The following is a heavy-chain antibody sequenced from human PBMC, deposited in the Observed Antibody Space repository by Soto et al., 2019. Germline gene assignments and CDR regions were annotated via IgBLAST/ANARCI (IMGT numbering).Heavy chain of an antibody. Sequence: ASVKVSCKASGYTFTSYYMHWVRQAPGQGLEWMGIINPSGGSTSYAQKFQGRVTMTRDTSTSTVYMELSSLRSEDTAVYYCARGYDYVWGSYRVKARYFDYWGQGTLVTVSS. CDR1: GYTFTSYY. D-gene: IGHD3-16*02. CDR2: INPSGGST. CDR3: ARGYDYVWGSYRVKARYFDY. J-gene: IGHJ4*02. V-gene: IGHV1-46*01.